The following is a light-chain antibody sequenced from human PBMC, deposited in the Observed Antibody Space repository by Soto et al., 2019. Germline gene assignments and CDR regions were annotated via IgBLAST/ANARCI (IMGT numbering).Light chain of an antibody. CDR1: SGHSSYA. Sequence: QPVLTQSPSASASLGASVKLTCTLSSGHSSYAIAWHQQQPEKGPRYLMKLNSDGSHNKGDGIPDRFSGSSSGAERYLTISSLQSEEEADYYCQTWDSGIGVFGGGTKLTVL. J-gene: IGLJ2*01. CDR3: QTWDSGIGV. V-gene: IGLV4-69*01. CDR2: LNSDGSH.